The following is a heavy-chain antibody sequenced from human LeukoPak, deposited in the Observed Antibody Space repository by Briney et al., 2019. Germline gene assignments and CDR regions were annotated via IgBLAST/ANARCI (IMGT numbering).Heavy chain of an antibody. CDR3: ARDRSSGWLNWFDP. J-gene: IGHJ5*02. CDR1: GDPTRRDSNY. CDR2: TYATGAT. V-gene: IGHV4-61*02. D-gene: IGHD6-19*01. Sequence: SQTLSLTCTVSGDPTRRDSNYWNWLRQPAGKGLEGFGRTYATGATNNNPSLKSRVTISLDTSRNRFSLNLSSVTATDTAVYFCARDRSSGWLNWFDPWGQGTLVTVSP.